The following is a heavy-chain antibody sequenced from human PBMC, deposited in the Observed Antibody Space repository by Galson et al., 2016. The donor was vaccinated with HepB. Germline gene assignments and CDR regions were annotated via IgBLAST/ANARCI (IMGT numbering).Heavy chain of an antibody. J-gene: IGHJ6*02. Sequence: SLRLSCAASGLNVTSDYMHWVRQAPGKGLEWVAVVSDDGTNKYYADSVKGRFTISKDNSKNTLYLQINSLRGEDTAVYYCARPRGTSYYYYGMDVWGQGTTVSVSS. CDR3: ARPRGTSYYYYGMDV. CDR2: VSDDGTNK. V-gene: IGHV3-30*03. D-gene: IGHD3-16*01. CDR1: GLNVTSDY.